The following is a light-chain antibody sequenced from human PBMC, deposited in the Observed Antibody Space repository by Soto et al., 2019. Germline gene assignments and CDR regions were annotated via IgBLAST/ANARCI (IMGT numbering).Light chain of an antibody. Sequence: EIVMTQSPATLSVSPGEAVILSCRASQSVSTNLAWYQQKPRQAPRLLIYSASTRATGIPARFSGSGSGTDFTLAISSLQSEDFAIYYCQQYVKWPPTFTFGQGTKLEIK. J-gene: IGKJ2*01. CDR2: SAS. CDR1: QSVSTN. CDR3: QQYVKWPPTFT. V-gene: IGKV3-15*01.